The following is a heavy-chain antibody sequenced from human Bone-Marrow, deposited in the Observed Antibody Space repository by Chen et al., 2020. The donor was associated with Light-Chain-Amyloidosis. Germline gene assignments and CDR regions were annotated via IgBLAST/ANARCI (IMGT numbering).Heavy chain of an antibody. V-gene: IGHV1-8*01. CDR3: ARGIDSWSPYYYYGMDV. CDR2: MNPNSGNT. CDR1: GYTFTSYD. Sequence: QVQLVQSGAEVKKPGASVKVSCKASGYTFTSYDINWVRQATGQGLEWMGWMNPNSGNTGYAQKFQGRVTMTRNTSISTAYMELSSLRSEDTAVYYCARGIDSWSPYYYYGMDVWGQGTTVTVSS. J-gene: IGHJ6*02. D-gene: IGHD1-26*01.